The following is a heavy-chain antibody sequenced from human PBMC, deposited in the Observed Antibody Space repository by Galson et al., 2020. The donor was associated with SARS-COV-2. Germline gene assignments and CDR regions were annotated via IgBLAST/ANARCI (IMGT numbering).Heavy chain of an antibody. CDR1: GITFSRYD. D-gene: IGHD3-16*01. J-gene: IGHJ3*02. V-gene: IGHV3-33*01. Sequence: GGSLRLSCAASGITFSRYDMHWVRQAPGKGLEWVAVIWYDGSNKYYGDSVKGRFTISRDNSGDTLYLQMNSLRAEDTAVYYCARGRSSMILLQTDAFDIWGQGTMVTVSS. CDR3: ARGRSSMILLQTDAFDI. CDR2: IWYDGSNK.